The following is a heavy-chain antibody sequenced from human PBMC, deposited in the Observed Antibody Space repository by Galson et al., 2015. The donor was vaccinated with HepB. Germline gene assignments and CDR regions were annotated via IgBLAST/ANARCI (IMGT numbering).Heavy chain of an antibody. CDR1: GFTFSRYG. CDR2: ISYDGSNK. V-gene: IGHV3-30*18. D-gene: IGHD1-1*01. CDR3: AKHDVSDAFDI. J-gene: IGHJ3*02. Sequence: SLRLSCAASGFTFSRYGMHWVRQAPGQGLEWVAAISYDGSNKYYADSVKGRFTISRDNSKNTLYLQMNSLRAEDTAVYYCAKHDVSDAFDIWGQGTMVTVSS.